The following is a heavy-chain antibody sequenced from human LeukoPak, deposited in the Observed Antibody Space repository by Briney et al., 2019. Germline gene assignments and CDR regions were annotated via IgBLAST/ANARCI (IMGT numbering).Heavy chain of an antibody. CDR2: ISSSSSYI. D-gene: IGHD1-26*01. CDR3: ARDGTLPWYFDL. Sequence: GGSLRLSCAASGFTFSNYSMNWVRQAPGKGLEWVSSISSSSSYIYYADSVKGRFTISRDNAKNSLYLQMNSLRAEDTAVYYCARDGTLPWYFDLWGRGTLVTVSS. CDR1: GFTFSNYS. V-gene: IGHV3-21*01. J-gene: IGHJ2*01.